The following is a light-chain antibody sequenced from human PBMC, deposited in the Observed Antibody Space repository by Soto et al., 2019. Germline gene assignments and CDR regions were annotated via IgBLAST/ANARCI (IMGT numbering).Light chain of an antibody. Sequence: QAVVTQPPSVSAAPGQKVTISCSGSSSNIGNNYVSWYQHLAGTAPKLLIYDSNKRPSGIPDRFSGSKSGTSATLGITGLQTGDEADYYCGTWDSSLSAGVFGGGTKLTVL. V-gene: IGLV1-51*01. CDR3: GTWDSSLSAGV. J-gene: IGLJ2*01. CDR2: DSN. CDR1: SSNIGNNY.